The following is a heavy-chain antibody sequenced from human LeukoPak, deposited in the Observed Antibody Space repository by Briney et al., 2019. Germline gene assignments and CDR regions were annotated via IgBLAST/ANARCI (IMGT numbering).Heavy chain of an antibody. D-gene: IGHD6-13*01. V-gene: IGHV4-30-4*08. CDR1: GGSISSGDYY. J-gene: IGHJ3*02. Sequence: SETLSLTCTVSGGSISSGDYYWSWIRQPPGKGLEWIGYIYYSGSTYYNPSLKSRVTISVDTSKNQFSLKLSSVTAADTAVYYCASRGSSWYEGGAFDIWGQGTMVTVSS. CDR2: IYYSGST. CDR3: ASRGSSWYEGGAFDI.